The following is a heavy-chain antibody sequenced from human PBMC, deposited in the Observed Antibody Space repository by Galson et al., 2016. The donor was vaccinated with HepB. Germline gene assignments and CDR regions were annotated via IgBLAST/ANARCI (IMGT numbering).Heavy chain of an antibody. Sequence: SVKVSCKASGYTFTGYYMHWVRQPPGQGLEWMGWINPNSGGTNYAQKFQGWVTMTRDTSISTAYMDLSRLRSDDTAVYYCARGSPYFYYASGNYYNAVRSEYYYYAMDVWGQGTSVTVSS. J-gene: IGHJ6*02. V-gene: IGHV1-2*04. CDR2: INPNSGGT. D-gene: IGHD3-10*01. CDR3: ARGSPYFYYASGNYYNAVRSEYYYYAMDV. CDR1: GYTFTGYY.